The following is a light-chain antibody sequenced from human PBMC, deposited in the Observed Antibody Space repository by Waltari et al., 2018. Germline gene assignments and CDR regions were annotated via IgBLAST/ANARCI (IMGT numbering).Light chain of an antibody. CDR3: QQRRDWPLT. Sequence: DIVLTQSPAILSLSPGERASLSCRASQSVTNYLAWYQQQPGQAPRLLIYDTSNRATGIPARFSGSDFGTDFTLTISSLEPEDFAVYYCQQRRDWPLTFGGGTKVEIK. CDR1: QSVTNY. J-gene: IGKJ4*01. V-gene: IGKV3-11*01. CDR2: DTS.